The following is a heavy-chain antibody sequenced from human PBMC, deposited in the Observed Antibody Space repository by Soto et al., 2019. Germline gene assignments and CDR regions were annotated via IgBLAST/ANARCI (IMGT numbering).Heavy chain of an antibody. CDR2: INPVSGGT. V-gene: IGHV1-2*02. Sequence: GASVKVSCKASGYTFTAYYIHWVRQAPGQGLEWIGWINPVSGGTMYGEQFQGRVTMTRDSSINTAYMELTSLTSDDTAVYYCARDGQYGDYGYFFDSWGQGTLVTVSS. J-gene: IGHJ4*02. CDR3: ARDGQYGDYGYFFDS. CDR1: GYTFTAYY. D-gene: IGHD4-17*01.